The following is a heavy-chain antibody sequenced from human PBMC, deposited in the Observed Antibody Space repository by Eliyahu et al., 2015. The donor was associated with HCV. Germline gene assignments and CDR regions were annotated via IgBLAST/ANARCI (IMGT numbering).Heavy chain of an antibody. D-gene: IGHD1-14*01. V-gene: IGHV3-33*03. J-gene: IGHJ3*02. Sequence: DSVKGRFTISRENSKNTMDLQMNTLRVEDTAVYYCAKDRGSGLVPDAFDIWGQGTMVTVSS. CDR3: AKDRGSGLVPDAFDI.